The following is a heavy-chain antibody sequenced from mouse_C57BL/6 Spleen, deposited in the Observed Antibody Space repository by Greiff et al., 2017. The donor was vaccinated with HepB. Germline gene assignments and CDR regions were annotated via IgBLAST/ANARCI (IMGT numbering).Heavy chain of an antibody. CDR2: INPGSGGT. CDR3: AGEGRTGTWFAY. V-gene: IGHV1-54*01. Sequence: VQLQQSGAELVRPGTSAKVSCKASGYAFTNYLIEWVNQRPGQGLEWIGVINPGSGGTNYNEKLKGKATLTADKSSSTAYMQLSSLTSEDSAVYFCAGEGRTGTWFAYWGHVTLVTVSA. J-gene: IGHJ3*01. D-gene: IGHD4-1*01. CDR1: GYAFTNYL.